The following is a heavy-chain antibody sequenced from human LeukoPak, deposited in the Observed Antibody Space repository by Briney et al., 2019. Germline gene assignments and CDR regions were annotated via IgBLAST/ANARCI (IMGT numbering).Heavy chain of an antibody. D-gene: IGHD6-13*01. J-gene: IGHJ5*02. CDR1: GFIFSNDD. V-gene: IGHV3-23*01. CDR2: MSGDGRRT. Sequence: GGSLRLSCAASGFIFSNDDLNWVRQAPGKGLEWVAGMSGDGRRTDYAGSVKGRFTISRDNSRDTLSLQMNSLRVEDTAVYYCARGSGIALGPDPWGQGTLVTVSS. CDR3: ARGSGIALGPDP.